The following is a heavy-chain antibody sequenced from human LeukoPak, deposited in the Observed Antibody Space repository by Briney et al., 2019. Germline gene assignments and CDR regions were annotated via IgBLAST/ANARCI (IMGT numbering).Heavy chain of an antibody. D-gene: IGHD6-13*01. Sequence: PSETLSLTCAVYGGSFSGYYWSWIRQPPGKGLEWIGEINHSGSTNYNPSLKSRVTISVDTSKNQFSPKLSSVTAADTAVYYCARRPDYSSSWYSGRQAWFDPWGQGTLVTVSS. CDR3: ARRPDYSSSWYSGRQAWFDP. J-gene: IGHJ5*02. CDR2: INHSGST. CDR1: GGSFSGYY. V-gene: IGHV4-34*01.